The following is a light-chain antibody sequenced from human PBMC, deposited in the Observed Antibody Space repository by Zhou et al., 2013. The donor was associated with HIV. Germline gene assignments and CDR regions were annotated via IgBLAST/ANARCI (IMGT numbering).Light chain of an antibody. Sequence: IVLTQSPGTLSLSPGERATLSCRASQTIPSSHLAWYQQKPGQAPRLLIYGASSRATGIPGRFSGYMSAATDSTLTISRLEPEDSAVYFCQHYGDPQFTFGRGTKVEIK. V-gene: IGKV3-20*01. CDR1: QTIPSSH. CDR2: GAS. CDR3: QHYGDPQFT. J-gene: IGKJ3*01.